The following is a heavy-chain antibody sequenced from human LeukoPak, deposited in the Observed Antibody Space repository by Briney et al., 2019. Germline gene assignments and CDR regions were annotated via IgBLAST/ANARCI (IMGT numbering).Heavy chain of an antibody. CDR3: VRDRTKYCSSTSCPLDY. CDR1: GYTFGNYG. V-gene: IGHV1-18*01. J-gene: IGHJ4*02. CDR2: ISGFNGNT. Sequence: ASVKVSCKAAGYTFGNYGIKWVRQAPGQGLEWVGWISGFNGNTNYAQNFHDRVTMTTDTSTTTAYMELSRLRSDDTAVYYCVRDRTKYCSSTSCPLDYWGQGTLVTVSS. D-gene: IGHD2-2*01.